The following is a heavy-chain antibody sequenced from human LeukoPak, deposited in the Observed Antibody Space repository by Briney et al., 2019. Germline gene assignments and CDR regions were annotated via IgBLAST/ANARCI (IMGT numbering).Heavy chain of an antibody. Sequence: SETLSLTCTVSRGSISSRDYYWAWIRQPPGKGLEWIGTIYNSGGTSYNPSLKSRVTISVDTSKNQFSLKLSSVTAADTAVYYCARGLPDPSKRYYYDSSGYYYFDYWGQGTLVTVSS. V-gene: IGHV4-39*07. CDR1: RGSISSRDYY. CDR3: ARGLPDPSKRYYYDSSGYYYFDY. CDR2: IYNSGGT. D-gene: IGHD3-22*01. J-gene: IGHJ4*02.